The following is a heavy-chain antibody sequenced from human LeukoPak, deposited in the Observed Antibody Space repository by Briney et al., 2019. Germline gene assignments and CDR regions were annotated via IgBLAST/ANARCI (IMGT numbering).Heavy chain of an antibody. CDR1: GFTFSSYG. CDR2: IRYDGSNK. D-gene: IGHD1-20*01. V-gene: IGHV3-30*02. CDR3: AKDTYTWNRGGFYYFDY. Sequence: GGSLRLSCAASGFTFSSYGMHWVRQAPGKGLEWVAFIRYDGSNKYYADSVKCRFTISRDNYKNTLYLQMNSLRAEDTAVYYCAKDTYTWNRGGFYYFDYWGQGTLVTVSS. J-gene: IGHJ4*02.